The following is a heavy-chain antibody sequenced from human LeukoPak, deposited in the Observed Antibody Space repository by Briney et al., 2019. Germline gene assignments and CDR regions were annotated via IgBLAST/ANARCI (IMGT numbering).Heavy chain of an antibody. D-gene: IGHD3-22*01. CDR1: GFTFSSYA. V-gene: IGHV3-30-3*01. J-gene: IGHJ4*02. CDR2: ISYDGSNK. Sequence: PGGSLRLSCAASGFTFSSYAMHWVRQAPGKGLEWVAVISYDGSNKYYADSVEGRFTISRDNSKNTLYLQMNSLRAEDTAVYYCAKAITMIVVVTYFDYWGQGTLVTVSS. CDR3: AKAITMIVVVTYFDY.